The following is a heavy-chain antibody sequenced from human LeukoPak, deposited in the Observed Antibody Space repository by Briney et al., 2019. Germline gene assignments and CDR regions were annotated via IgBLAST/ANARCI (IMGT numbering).Heavy chain of an antibody. CDR3: AVYCSSTSCYARRAFDI. CDR2: IYYSGST. CDR1: GGSISSSGYY. J-gene: IGHJ3*02. V-gene: IGHV4-39*01. Sequence: SETLSLTCTVSGGSISSSGYYWGWIRQPPGKGLEWIRSIYYSGSTYYNPSLKSRVTISEDTSKNQFSLKLSSVTAADTAVYYCAVYCSSTSCYARRAFDIWGQGTTVTVSS. D-gene: IGHD2-2*01.